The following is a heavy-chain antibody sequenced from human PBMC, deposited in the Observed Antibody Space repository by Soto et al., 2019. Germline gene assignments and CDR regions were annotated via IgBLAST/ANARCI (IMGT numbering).Heavy chain of an antibody. CDR2: IYYSGST. CDR3: ARARDCSSTSCSFDY. J-gene: IGHJ4*02. CDR1: GGSISSYY. Sequence: SETLSLTCTVSGGSISSYYWSWIRQPPGKGLEWIGYIYYSGSTNYNPSLKSRVTISVDTSKNQFSLKLSSVTAADTAVYYCARARDCSSTSCSFDYWGQGTLVTVSS. D-gene: IGHD2-2*01. V-gene: IGHV4-59*01.